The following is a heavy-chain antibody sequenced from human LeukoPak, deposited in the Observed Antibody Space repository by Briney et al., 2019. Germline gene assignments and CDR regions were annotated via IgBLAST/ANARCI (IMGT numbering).Heavy chain of an antibody. V-gene: IGHV3-7*01. CDR3: SNGIYSSSY. D-gene: IGHD6-6*01. CDR2: IKQDGSEE. CDR1: GFTFDTYW. J-gene: IGHJ4*02. Sequence: GGSLRLSCAASGFTFDTYWMSWVRQAPGKGLEWVANIKQDGSEEYYVDSVRGRFTISRDSAKNSLYLQMNSLRAEDTAMYYCSNGIYSSSYWGQGTLVTVSS.